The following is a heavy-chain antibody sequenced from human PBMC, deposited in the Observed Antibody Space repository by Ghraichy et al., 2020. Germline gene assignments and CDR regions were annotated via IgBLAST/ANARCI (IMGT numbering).Heavy chain of an antibody. J-gene: IGHJ3*02. Sequence: TLSLTCTVSGGSISSYYWSWIRQPAGKGLEWIGRIYTSGSTNYNPSLKSRVTMSVDTSKNQFSLKLSSVTAADTAVYYCARDFSLRGWYINDAFDIWAKGQWSPSLQ. D-gene: IGHD6-19*01. CDR3: ARDFSLRGWYINDAFDI. CDR1: GGSISSYY. V-gene: IGHV4-4*07. CDR2: IYTSGST.